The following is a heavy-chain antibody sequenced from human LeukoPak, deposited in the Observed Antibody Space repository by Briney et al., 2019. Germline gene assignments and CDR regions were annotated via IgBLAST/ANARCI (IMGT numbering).Heavy chain of an antibody. Sequence: GGSLRLSCAASGFTFSSYSMNWVRQAPGKGLEWVSSISSSSSYIYYADSVKGRFTISRDNAKNSLYLQMNSLRAEDTAVYYCARDGRGYCSGGSCSDYWGQGTLVTVSS. D-gene: IGHD2-15*01. CDR2: ISSSSSYI. CDR1: GFTFSSYS. V-gene: IGHV3-21*01. CDR3: ARDGRGYCSGGSCSDY. J-gene: IGHJ4*02.